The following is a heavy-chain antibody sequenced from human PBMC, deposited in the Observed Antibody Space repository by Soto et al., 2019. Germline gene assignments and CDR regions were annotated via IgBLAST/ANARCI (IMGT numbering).Heavy chain of an antibody. CDR2: ISGSGGST. CDR1: GFTFSSYA. J-gene: IGHJ3*02. D-gene: IGHD3-22*01. Sequence: PGGSLRLSCAASGFTFSSYAMSWVRQAPGKGLEWVSAISGSGGSTYYADSVKGRFTISRDNSKNTLYLQMNSLRAEDTAVYYCAKVPYYDSSGYYYPSLHAFDIWGQGTMVTVSS. V-gene: IGHV3-23*01. CDR3: AKVPYYDSSGYYYPSLHAFDI.